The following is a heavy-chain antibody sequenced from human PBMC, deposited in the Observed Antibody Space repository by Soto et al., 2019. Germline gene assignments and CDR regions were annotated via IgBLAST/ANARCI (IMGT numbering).Heavy chain of an antibody. CDR3: TRASGDYWNYYGLDV. J-gene: IGHJ6*02. Sequence: EVQLVESGGGLVQPGGSLKLSCAASGFTFSGSAIHWVRQTSGKGLEWVGLIRNKANSYATVYAASVKGRFTISRDDSKNTYLQMDSLKTEDTAVYYCTRASGDYWNYYGLDVWGPGTTVTV. V-gene: IGHV3-73*02. CDR2: IRNKANSYAT. D-gene: IGHD2-15*01. CDR1: GFTFSGSA.